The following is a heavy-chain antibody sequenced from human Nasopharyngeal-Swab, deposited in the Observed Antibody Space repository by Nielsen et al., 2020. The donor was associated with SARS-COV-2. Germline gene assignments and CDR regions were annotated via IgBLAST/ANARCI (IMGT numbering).Heavy chain of an antibody. V-gene: IGHV3-33*06. Sequence: GESLKISCAASGFTFSSYGMHWVRQAPGKGLEWVAVIWYDGSNKYYADSVKGRFTISRDNSKNTLYLQMNSLRAEDTAVYYCAKDLLKYCSGGSCYAGFYYYYGMDVWGQGTTVTVSS. CDR1: GFTFSSYG. D-gene: IGHD2-15*01. CDR3: AKDLLKYCSGGSCYAGFYYYYGMDV. J-gene: IGHJ6*02. CDR2: IWYDGSNK.